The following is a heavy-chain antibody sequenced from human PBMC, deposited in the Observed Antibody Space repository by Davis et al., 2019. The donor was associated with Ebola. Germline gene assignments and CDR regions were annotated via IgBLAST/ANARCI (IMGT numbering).Heavy chain of an antibody. CDR3: ARGTGSHSSNMDV. CDR1: GGSFSGYY. J-gene: IGHJ6*02. CDR2: INHSGST. D-gene: IGHD1-26*01. V-gene: IGHV4-34*01. Sequence: SETLSLTCAVYGGSFSGYYWSWIRQPPGKGLEWIGEINHSGSTNYSPSLKGRATISVDTSKRQFSLKLSSVTAADTAVYYCARGTGSHSSNMDVWGQGTTVTVSS.